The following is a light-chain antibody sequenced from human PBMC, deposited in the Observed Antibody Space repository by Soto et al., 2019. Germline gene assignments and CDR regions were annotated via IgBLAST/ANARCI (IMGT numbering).Light chain of an antibody. CDR2: LNSDGSH. CDR3: QTWGTGMGV. J-gene: IGLJ2*01. V-gene: IGLV4-69*01. Sequence: QAVVTQSPSASASLGASVKFTCTLSSGHTNYAIAWHQQQPQKGPRFLMKLNSDGSHSKGDGIPDRFSGSSSGAERYLTISSLQSEDEADYYCQTWGTGMGVFGGGTKLTVL. CDR1: SGHTNYA.